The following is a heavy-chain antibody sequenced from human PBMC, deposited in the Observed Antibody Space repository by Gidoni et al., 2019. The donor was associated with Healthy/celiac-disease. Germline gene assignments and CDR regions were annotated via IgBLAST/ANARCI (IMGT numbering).Heavy chain of an antibody. CDR2: INPNSGGT. V-gene: IGHV1-2*02. CDR3: ARVGYCSSTSCYFGGMDV. J-gene: IGHJ6*02. CDR1: GYTFTGYY. Sequence: QVQLVQSGAEVKKPGASVKVSCTPSGYTFTGYYMHWVRQAPGQGLEGMGWINPNSGGTNYAQKFQGRVTMTRDTSISTAYMELSRLRSDDTAVYYCARVGYCSSTSCYFGGMDVWGQGTTVTVSS. D-gene: IGHD2-2*03.